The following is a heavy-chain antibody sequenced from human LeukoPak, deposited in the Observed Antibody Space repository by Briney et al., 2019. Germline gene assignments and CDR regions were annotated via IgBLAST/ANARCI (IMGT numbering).Heavy chain of an antibody. V-gene: IGHV3-66*02. CDR2: IYSGGST. D-gene: IGHD3-16*01. CDR1: GFTFSSYA. CDR3: ASHKAYRAFDI. Sequence: GGSLRLSCAASGFTFSSYAMSWVRQAPGKGLEWVSTIYSGGSTYYTDSVKGRFTVSRDNSKNTLYLQMNSLRAEDTAVYYCASHKAYRAFDIWGQGTMVTVSS. J-gene: IGHJ3*02.